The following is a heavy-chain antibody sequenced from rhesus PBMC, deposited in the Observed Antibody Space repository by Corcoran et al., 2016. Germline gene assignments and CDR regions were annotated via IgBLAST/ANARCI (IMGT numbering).Heavy chain of an antibody. Sequence: VQLPESGPGLVKPSETLSLPCAVSGGSISSGYFSWSWIRAPPGKGLEWIGYITYGGSTSYNPSLKSLVTISRDTSKNQYSLRLSSVTAADSALYYCARVPYGFFDYWGQGVLVTVSS. CDR3: ARVPYGFFDY. J-gene: IGHJ4*01. D-gene: IGHD2-39*01. CDR2: ITYGGST. CDR1: GGSISSGYFS. V-gene: IGHV4-122*02.